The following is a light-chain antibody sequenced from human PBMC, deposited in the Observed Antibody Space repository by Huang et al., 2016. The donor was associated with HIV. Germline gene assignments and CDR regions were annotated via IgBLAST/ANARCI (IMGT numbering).Light chain of an antibody. V-gene: IGKV1-39*01. CDR1: QSIDKN. CDR2: ATS. CDR3: QQSYRPPRT. Sequence: DIQMTQSPSSLSASVGERVTITCRASQSIDKNLNWHQHKPGKAPKLLISATSILHSGVPSRFSGSGSATDFTLTISSLQAEDSATYYCQQSYRPPRTFGQGPNWRS. J-gene: IGKJ2*01.